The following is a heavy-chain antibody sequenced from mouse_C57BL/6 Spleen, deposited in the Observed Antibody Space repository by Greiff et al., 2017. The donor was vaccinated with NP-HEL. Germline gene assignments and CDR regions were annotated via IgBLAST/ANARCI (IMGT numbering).Heavy chain of an antibody. CDR3: ARLGERRRYYSIVGDYYAMDY. CDR2: INPNNGGT. Sequence: EVQLQQSGPELVKPGASVKMSCKASGYTFTDYNMHWVKQSHGKSLEWIGYINPNNGGTSYNQKFKGKATLTVNKSSSTAYMELRSLTSEDSAVYYCARLGERRRYYSIVGDYYAMDYWGQGTSVTVSS. V-gene: IGHV1-22*01. CDR1: GYTFTDYN. D-gene: IGHD2-5*01. J-gene: IGHJ4*01.